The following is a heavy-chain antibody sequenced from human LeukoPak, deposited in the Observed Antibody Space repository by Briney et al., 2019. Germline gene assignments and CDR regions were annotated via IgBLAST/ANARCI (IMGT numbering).Heavy chain of an antibody. CDR2: IYDSGST. CDR3: ARIYDYGDYEGDY. Sequence: SETLSLTCTVSDDSISSGGYSWSWIRQPPGKGLEWIGYIYDSGSTYYNPSLKSRVTISIDMSKNQFSLKLSSVTAADTAVYYCARIYDYGDYEGDYWGQGTLVTVSS. J-gene: IGHJ4*02. CDR1: DDSISSGGYS. V-gene: IGHV4-30-4*07. D-gene: IGHD4-17*01.